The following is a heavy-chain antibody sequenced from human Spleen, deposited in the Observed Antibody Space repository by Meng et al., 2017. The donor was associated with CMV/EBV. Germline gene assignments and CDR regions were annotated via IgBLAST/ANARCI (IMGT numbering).Heavy chain of an antibody. CDR1: GGSISSNSYY. Sequence: SETLSLTCTVSGGSISSNSYYWGWIRQPPGKGLEWIASIHYSGGTFYNPSLKSRVTMSVDTSKNQVSLKLSSVTAADTAVYYCARAHRHWGQGTLVTVSS. J-gene: IGHJ1*01. CDR2: IHYSGGT. V-gene: IGHV4-39*01. CDR3: ARAHRH.